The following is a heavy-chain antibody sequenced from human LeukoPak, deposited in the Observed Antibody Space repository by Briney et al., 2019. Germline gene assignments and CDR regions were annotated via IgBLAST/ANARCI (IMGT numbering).Heavy chain of an antibody. Sequence: GASVKLSCKASGGTFSSYAISWVRQAPGQGLEWMGGIIPILGTANYAQKFQGRVTITADESTSTAYMELSSLRSEDTAMYYCGMSGGAQILMENWGQGTLVTVSS. J-gene: IGHJ4*02. CDR3: GMSGGAQILMEN. CDR1: GGTFSSYA. CDR2: IIPILGTA. V-gene: IGHV1-69*13. D-gene: IGHD3-10*02.